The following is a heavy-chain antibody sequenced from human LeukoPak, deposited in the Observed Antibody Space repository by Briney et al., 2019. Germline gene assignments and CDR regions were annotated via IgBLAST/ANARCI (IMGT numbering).Heavy chain of an antibody. D-gene: IGHD3-3*01. J-gene: IGHJ2*01. CDR2: TYYRSKWYS. CDR3: ARVNYDFWSGYYQSYWYFDL. V-gene: IGHV6-1*01. Sequence: SQTLSLTCAISGDSVSSNSAAWNWIRQSPSRGLEWLGRTYYRSKWYSDYAVSVKSRITINPDTSKNQFSLQLSSVTPEDTAVYYCARVNYDFWSGYYQSYWYFDLWGRGTLVTVSS. CDR1: GDSVSSNSAA.